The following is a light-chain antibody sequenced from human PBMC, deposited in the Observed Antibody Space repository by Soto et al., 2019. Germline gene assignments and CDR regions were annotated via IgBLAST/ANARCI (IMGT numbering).Light chain of an antibody. CDR2: YDV. J-gene: IGLJ3*02. Sequence: SYELTQPPSVSVAPGRTAIITCGGSKVGSKSVHWYQQKPGQAPVLVIYYDVDRPSGIPERFSGSNSGDTATLTIASVEAXXXAXXYCQVWDGSTHHLVFGGGTKLTVL. CDR1: KVGSKS. CDR3: QVWDGSTHHLV. V-gene: IGLV3-21*04.